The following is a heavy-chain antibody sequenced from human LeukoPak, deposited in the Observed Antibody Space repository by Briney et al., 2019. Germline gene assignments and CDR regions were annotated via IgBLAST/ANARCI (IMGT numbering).Heavy chain of an antibody. CDR2: MWSDGRTT. D-gene: IGHD3-10*01. J-gene: IGHJ5*02. V-gene: IGHV3-33*06. CDR1: GFTFSNYG. Sequence: GGSLRLSCVASGFTFSNYGMNWVRQAPGKGLEWVAVMWSDGRTTYYADSVKGRFTISRDNSKHTLSLQMNSLRAEDTAVYYCVKGGHYSFFDPWGQGTLVTVSS. CDR3: VKGGHYSFFDP.